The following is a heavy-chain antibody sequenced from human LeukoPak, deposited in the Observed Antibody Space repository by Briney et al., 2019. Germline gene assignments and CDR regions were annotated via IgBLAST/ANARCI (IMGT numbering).Heavy chain of an antibody. CDR2: ISSSGSTR. CDR1: GFTFSSYE. V-gene: IGHV3-48*03. Sequence: PGGSLRLSCAASGFTFSSYEMNWVRQAPGKGLEWVSYISSSGSTRYYADSVRGRFTISRDNAKNSLYLQMNSLRAEDTAVYYCAKGAGSSSFDYWGQGTLVTVSS. J-gene: IGHJ4*02. CDR3: AKGAGSSSFDY. D-gene: IGHD6-6*01.